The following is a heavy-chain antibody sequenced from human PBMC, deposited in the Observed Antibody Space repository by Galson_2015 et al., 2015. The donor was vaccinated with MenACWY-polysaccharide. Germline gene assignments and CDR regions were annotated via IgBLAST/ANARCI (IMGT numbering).Heavy chain of an antibody. Sequence: CAISGDSVSSNTAAWNWIRQSPSRGLEWLGRTYYRSNWSSDYALSVRGRITISADTSKNQFSLQLNSVTPEDTAVYYCVREGAAASLLFDPWGQGTLVTVSS. CDR1: GDSVSSNTAA. CDR3: VREGAAASLLFDP. D-gene: IGHD2-15*01. CDR2: TYYRSNWSS. V-gene: IGHV6-1*01. J-gene: IGHJ5*02.